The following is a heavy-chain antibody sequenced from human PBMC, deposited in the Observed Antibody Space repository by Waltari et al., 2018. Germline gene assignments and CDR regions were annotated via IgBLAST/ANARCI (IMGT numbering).Heavy chain of an antibody. CDR1: GGSISSHY. CDR3: ARGRGGSYRKDAFDI. J-gene: IGHJ3*02. Sequence: QVQLQESGPGLVKPSETLSLTCTVSGGSISSHYWSWIRQPPGKGLEWIGYIYYSGSTNYNPSLKSRVTISVDTSKNQFSLKLSSVTAADTAVYYCARGRGGSYRKDAFDIWGQGTMVTVSS. V-gene: IGHV4-59*11. D-gene: IGHD1-26*01. CDR2: IYYSGST.